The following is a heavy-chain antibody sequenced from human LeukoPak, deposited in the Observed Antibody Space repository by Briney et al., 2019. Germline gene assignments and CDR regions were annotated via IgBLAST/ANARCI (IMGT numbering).Heavy chain of an antibody. D-gene: IGHD4-17*01. CDR3: ARPHYGDYAAFDI. V-gene: IGHV3-66*04. Sequence: GSLRHSCAASGFTVSSKYMSWVRQAPGKGLEWVSVIYSGGSTYYADSVKGRFTISRDNSKNTLYLQMNSLRAEDTAVYYCARPHYGDYAAFDIWGQGTMVTVSS. CDR1: GFTVSSKY. CDR2: IYSGGST. J-gene: IGHJ3*02.